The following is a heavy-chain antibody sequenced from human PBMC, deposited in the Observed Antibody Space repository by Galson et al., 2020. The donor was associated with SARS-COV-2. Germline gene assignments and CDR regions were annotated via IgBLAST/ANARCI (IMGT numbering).Heavy chain of an antibody. CDR3: ARGTCSGNDCYGTYDWLDP. CDR1: GASISSGSYY. D-gene: IGHD2-21*02. J-gene: IGHJ5*02. Sequence: SETLSLTCTVSGASISSGSYYWSWIRQPAGKGLEWIGHAYTSGNINYTPSLKSRVTISINTSKNQFSLTLSSVTATDTAIYYCARGTCSGNDCYGTYDWLDPWGQGTLVTVSS. V-gene: IGHV4-61*09. CDR2: AYTSGNI.